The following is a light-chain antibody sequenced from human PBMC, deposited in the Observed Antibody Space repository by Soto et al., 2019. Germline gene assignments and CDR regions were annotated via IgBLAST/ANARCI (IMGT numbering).Light chain of an antibody. CDR3: CSYAGSSTVV. Sequence: QSALTQSASVSGSPGQSITISCAGTSNDVGSYNLVSWYQQYPGKAPKLMIYEGRQRPSGVSNRFSGSKSGNTASLTISGLQAEDEADYYCCSYAGSSTVVFGGGTKLTVL. CDR2: EGR. J-gene: IGLJ2*01. CDR1: SNDVGSYNL. V-gene: IGLV2-23*01.